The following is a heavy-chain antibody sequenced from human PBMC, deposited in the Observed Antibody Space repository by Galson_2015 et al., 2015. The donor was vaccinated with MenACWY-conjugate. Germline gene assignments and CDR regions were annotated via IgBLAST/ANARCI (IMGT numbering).Heavy chain of an antibody. Sequence: SLRLSCAASGFTVSSHYMSWVRQAPGKGLEWVSVVYSGGSTYYADSVKGRFTISRHNSKNTLYLQMNSLRAEDTAVYYCARDSYYGSGSYYNYYGMDVWGQGTTVTVSS. D-gene: IGHD3-10*01. V-gene: IGHV3-53*04. J-gene: IGHJ6*02. CDR1: GFTVSSHY. CDR3: ARDSYYGSGSYYNYYGMDV. CDR2: VYSGGST.